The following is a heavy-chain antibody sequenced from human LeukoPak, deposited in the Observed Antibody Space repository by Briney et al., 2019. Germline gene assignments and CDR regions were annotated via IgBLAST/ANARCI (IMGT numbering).Heavy chain of an antibody. V-gene: IGHV3-30-3*01. CDR1: GFTFSNYA. J-gene: IGHJ3*02. Sequence: GSLRLSCAASGFTFSNYAMYWVRQAPDKGLEWVAVISFDGGNNDYADSVKGRFTISRDNSKNTLYLQMNSLRAEDTAVYSCALSIIVRGGNAFDIWGQGTMVTVSS. CDR3: ALSIIVRGGNAFDI. CDR2: ISFDGGNN. D-gene: IGHD3-22*01.